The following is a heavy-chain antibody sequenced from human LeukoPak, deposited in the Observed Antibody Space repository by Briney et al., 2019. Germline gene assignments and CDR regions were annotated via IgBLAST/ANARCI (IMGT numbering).Heavy chain of an antibody. CDR1: GGSISSHY. D-gene: IGHD6-13*01. V-gene: IGHV4-59*11. Sequence: PSEALSLTCTVSGGSISSHYWSWIRQPPGKGLEWIGYIYYSGSTNYNPSLKSRVTISVDTSKNQFSLKLSSVTAADTAVYYCARVPPAGIAAAGAYYYYGMDVWGQGTTVTVSS. CDR2: IYYSGST. J-gene: IGHJ6*02. CDR3: ARVPPAGIAAAGAYYYYGMDV.